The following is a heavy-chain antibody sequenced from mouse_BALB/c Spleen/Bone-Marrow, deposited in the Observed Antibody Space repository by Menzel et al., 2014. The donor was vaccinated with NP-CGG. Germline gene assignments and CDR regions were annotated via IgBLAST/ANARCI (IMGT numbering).Heavy chain of an antibody. V-gene: IGHV5-12-1*01. CDR3: ARDFGGMDL. CDR1: GFSLSSYD. Sequence: ESGGRLVTPGTPLTLTCTVSGFSLSSYDMSWVRQAPGKGLEWIGYIYPDFNITNYATSVKGRFTISSDNAHNTVFLQMTSLTASDMATYFCARDFGGMDLWGPGTLVTVSS. J-gene: IGHJ1*01. CDR2: IYPDFNIT.